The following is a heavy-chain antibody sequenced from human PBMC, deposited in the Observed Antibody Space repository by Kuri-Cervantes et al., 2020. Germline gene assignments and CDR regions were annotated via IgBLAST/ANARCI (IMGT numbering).Heavy chain of an antibody. CDR3: ARGPSYYDFWSGYVTYYYYMDV. D-gene: IGHD3-3*01. CDR2: INPNSGGT. Sequence: ASVKVSCKASGYTFTGYYMHWVRQAPGQGLEWMGWINPNSGGTNYAQKFQGWVTMTRDTSISTAYMELSSLRSEDTAVYYCARGPSYYDFWSGYVTYYYYMDVWGKGTTVTVSS. CDR1: GYTFTGYY. J-gene: IGHJ6*03. V-gene: IGHV1-2*04.